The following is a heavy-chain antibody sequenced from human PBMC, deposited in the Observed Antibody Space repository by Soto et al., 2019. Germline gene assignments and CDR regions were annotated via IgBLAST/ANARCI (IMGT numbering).Heavy chain of an antibody. CDR3: ARGNYDSWSGFYLKYFFDY. D-gene: IGHD3-3*01. Sequence: GESLKISCKGSGYSFTIYCIGWVLQMPWKGLEWMGIMYPSDSDTRYSPSFQGQVVISADKSISTAYLQWSSLKASDTAMYYCARGNYDSWSGFYLKYFFDYWGQGTLVTVSS. CDR1: GYSFTIYC. J-gene: IGHJ4*02. CDR2: MYPSDSDT. V-gene: IGHV5-51*01.